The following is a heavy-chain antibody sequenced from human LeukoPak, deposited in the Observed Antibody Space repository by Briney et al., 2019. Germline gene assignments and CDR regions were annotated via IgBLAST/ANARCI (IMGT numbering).Heavy chain of an antibody. CDR3: ARVVVVPAATLGYYYYYGMDV. D-gene: IGHD2-2*01. Sequence: SETLSLTCTVSGGSISTYYWSWIRQPPGKGLEWIAYIHYSGSTNYNPSLKSRVTISVDTSKKHLSLKLSSVTAADTAVYYCARVVVVPAATLGYYYYYGMDVWGQETTVTVSS. V-gene: IGHV4-59*12. CDR2: IHYSGST. CDR1: GGSISTYY. J-gene: IGHJ6*02.